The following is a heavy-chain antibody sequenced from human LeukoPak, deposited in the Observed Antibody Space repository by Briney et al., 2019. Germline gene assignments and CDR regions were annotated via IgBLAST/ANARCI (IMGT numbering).Heavy chain of an antibody. CDR1: GFTFSSYE. J-gene: IGHJ1*01. CDR2: ISSSGSTI. CDR3: ARDRTASGVQGYFQH. D-gene: IGHD3-10*01. V-gene: IGHV3-48*03. Sequence: GGSLRLSCAASGFTFSSYEMNWVRQAPGKGLEWVSYISSSGSTIYYADSVKGRFTISRDNAKNSLYLQMNSLRAEDTAVYYCARDRTASGVQGYFQHWGQGTLVTVSS.